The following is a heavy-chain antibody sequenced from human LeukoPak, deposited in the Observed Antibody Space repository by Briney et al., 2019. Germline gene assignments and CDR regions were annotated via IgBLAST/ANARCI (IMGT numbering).Heavy chain of an antibody. CDR2: INHSGST. CDR1: GGSFSGYY. J-gene: IGHJ4*02. Sequence: PSETLSLTCAVYGGSFSGYYWSWIRQPPGKGLEWIGEINHSGSTNYNPSLKSRVTISVDTSKNQFSLKLSSVIAADTAMYFCARVRVNYFDYWGQGNLVTVSS. CDR3: ARVRVNYFDY. V-gene: IGHV4-34*01. D-gene: IGHD3-10*01.